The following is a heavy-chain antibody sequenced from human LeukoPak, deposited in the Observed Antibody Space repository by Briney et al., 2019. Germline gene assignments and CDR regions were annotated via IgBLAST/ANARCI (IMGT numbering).Heavy chain of an antibody. V-gene: IGHV1-3*01. J-gene: IGHJ6*02. CDR1: GYTFAKYA. D-gene: IGHD2-2*01. CDR3: ARSILVVPVASHLNYGVDV. Sequence: ASVKVSCKASGYTFAKYAIHWVRQAPGQRLEWMGWINAGDGSTRYSQKFHGGVTITRDTSASTAYMELSSLRSEDTAVYYCARSILVVPVASHLNYGVDVWGQGTTVTVPS. CDR2: INAGDGST.